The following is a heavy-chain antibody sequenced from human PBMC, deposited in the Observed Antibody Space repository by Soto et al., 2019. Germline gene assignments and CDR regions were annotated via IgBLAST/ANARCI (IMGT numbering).Heavy chain of an antibody. CDR1: GCSISSSSYH. Sequence: SETLSLTCTVSGCSISSSSYHWGWIRQPPGKGLEWIGSIHYSGNTYYNPSLKSRVSMSVDTSKNQFSLNLSSVTAADTAVYYCASWDYGENYWGQGTLVTVSS. V-gene: IGHV4-39*01. CDR2: IHYSGNT. J-gene: IGHJ4*02. CDR3: ASWDYGENY. D-gene: IGHD4-17*01.